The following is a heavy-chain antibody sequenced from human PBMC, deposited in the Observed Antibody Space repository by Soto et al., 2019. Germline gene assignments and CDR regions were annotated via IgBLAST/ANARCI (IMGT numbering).Heavy chain of an antibody. J-gene: IGHJ4*02. CDR1: VFTFSSYA. Sequence: EVQLLESGGGLVQPGGSLRLSCAASVFTFSSYAMTWVRHAPGKGLEWVSAISYSGVSTYYADSVKGRFTISRDSSENTRSLQMNSLRVDDTAVYYCARTRGYSDYDLDYWGQGTLVTVSS. D-gene: IGHD5-12*01. V-gene: IGHV3-23*01. CDR2: ISYSGVST. CDR3: ARTRGYSDYDLDY.